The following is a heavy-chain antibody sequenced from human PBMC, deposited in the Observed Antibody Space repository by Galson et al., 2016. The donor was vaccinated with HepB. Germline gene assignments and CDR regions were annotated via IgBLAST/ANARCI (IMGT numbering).Heavy chain of an antibody. CDR2: IYWDDDK. CDR1: GLSISTSGVG. Sequence: PALVKPTQTLTLTCTLSGLSISTSGVGVGWIRQPPGKALEWLALIYWDDDKRYRPSLKSRPPVTKDPSKNQVVLTMTNMDPVDTADNFCAHSLHVRGGPAQNWFDPWGQGTLVTVSS. V-gene: IGHV2-5*02. CDR3: AHSLHVRGGPAQNWFDP. J-gene: IGHJ5*02. D-gene: IGHD3-10*01.